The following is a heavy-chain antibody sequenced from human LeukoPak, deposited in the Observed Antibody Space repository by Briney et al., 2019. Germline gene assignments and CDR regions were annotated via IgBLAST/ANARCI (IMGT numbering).Heavy chain of an antibody. J-gene: IGHJ5*02. Sequence: PSETLSLTCTGSGGSISSYYWSWIRQSPGKGLEWIGYIYYSGSTNFNPSLKSRVTISVDTSKNQFSLKLSSVTAADTAVYYCARASSGWYNWFDPSGQGTLVTVSS. D-gene: IGHD6-19*01. CDR1: GGSISSYY. CDR3: ARASSGWYNWFDP. CDR2: IYYSGST. V-gene: IGHV4-59*01.